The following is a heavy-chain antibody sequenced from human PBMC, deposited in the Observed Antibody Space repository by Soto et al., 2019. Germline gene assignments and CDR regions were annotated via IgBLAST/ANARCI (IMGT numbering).Heavy chain of an antibody. Sequence: QVQLVESGGGVVQPGRSLRLSCAASGFTFSSYGMHWVRQAPGKGLEWVAVISYDGSNKYYADSVKGRFTIYRDNSKNTLYLQMNSLRAEDTAVYYCAAQGTMVRGVITDPWGQGTLVTVSS. D-gene: IGHD3-10*01. V-gene: IGHV3-30*03. CDR1: GFTFSSYG. CDR2: ISYDGSNK. J-gene: IGHJ5*02. CDR3: AAQGTMVRGVITDP.